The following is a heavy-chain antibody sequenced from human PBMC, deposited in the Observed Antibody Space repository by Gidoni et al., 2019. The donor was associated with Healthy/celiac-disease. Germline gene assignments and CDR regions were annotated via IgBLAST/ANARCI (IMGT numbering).Heavy chain of an antibody. CDR2: ISAYNGNT. CDR1: GYTFTSYG. CDR3: ARTPAAATFDY. Sequence: QVQLVPSAAEVKKPGASVKVSCKASGYTFTSYGISWVRQAPGQGLEWMGGISAYNGNTNYPQKLQCKVTMTTDTSTSTAYIELRSLRSDDTAVYYCARTPAAATFDYWGQGTRVTVAS. V-gene: IGHV1-18*01. J-gene: IGHJ4*02. D-gene: IGHD6-13*01.